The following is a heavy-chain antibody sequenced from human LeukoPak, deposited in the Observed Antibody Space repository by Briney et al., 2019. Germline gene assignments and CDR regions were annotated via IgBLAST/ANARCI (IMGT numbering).Heavy chain of an antibody. CDR1: RFTFSDHL. Sequence: AGTLRLSCSASRFTFSDHLRFWLRQGPGNGLVYVSAISNNGRSTYHADTVAGRFTISRDDSKNTLYLQMDSLRPEDTAIYYCVKDNGQGGFDYWGQGTLVTVSS. CDR3: VKDNGQGGFDY. CDR2: ISNNGRST. D-gene: IGHD3-16*01. V-gene: IGHV3-64D*09. J-gene: IGHJ4*02.